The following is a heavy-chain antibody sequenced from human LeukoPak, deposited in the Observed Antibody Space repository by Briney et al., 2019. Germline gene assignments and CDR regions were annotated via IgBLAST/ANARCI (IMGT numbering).Heavy chain of an antibody. D-gene: IGHD1-1*01. CDR2: ISWNSGSI. CDR3: AKDTTLERPIGDAFDI. V-gene: IGHV3-9*01. J-gene: IGHJ3*02. CDR1: GFTFDDYA. Sequence: GRSLRLSCAASGFTFDDYAMHWVRQAPGKGLEWVSGISWNSGSIGYADSVKGRFTISRDNAKNSLYLQMNSLRAEDTALYYCAKDTTLERPIGDAFDIWGQGTMVTVSS.